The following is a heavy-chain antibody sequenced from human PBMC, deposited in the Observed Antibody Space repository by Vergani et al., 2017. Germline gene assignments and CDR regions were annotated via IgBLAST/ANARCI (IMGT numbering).Heavy chain of an antibody. V-gene: IGHV3-9*01. D-gene: IGHD6-6*01. Sequence: EVQLVESGGGLVKPGGSLRLSCAASGFTFDDYAMHWVRQAPGKGLEWVSGISWNSGSIGYADSVKGRFTISRDNAKNSLYLQMNSLRAEDTALYYCAKGYSSSSGGAFDYWGQGTLVTVSS. CDR1: GFTFDDYA. CDR2: ISWNSGSI. CDR3: AKGYSSSSGGAFDY. J-gene: IGHJ4*02.